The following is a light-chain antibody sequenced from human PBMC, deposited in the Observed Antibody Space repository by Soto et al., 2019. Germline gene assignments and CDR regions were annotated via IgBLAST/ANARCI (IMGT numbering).Light chain of an antibody. CDR1: SSDVGGYKY. Sequence: QSALPQPASVSGSPGQSITISCTGTSSDVGGYKYVSWYQQHPDKAPKLIIYDVTNRPSGISNRFSGSKSGNTASLTISGLQAEDEADYYCSSYTSSSSDVFGTGTKLTVL. J-gene: IGLJ1*01. V-gene: IGLV2-14*01. CDR3: SSYTSSSSDV. CDR2: DVT.